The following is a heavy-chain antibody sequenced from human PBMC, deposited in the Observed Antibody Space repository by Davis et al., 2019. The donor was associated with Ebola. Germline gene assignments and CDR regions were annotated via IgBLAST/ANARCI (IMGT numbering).Heavy chain of an antibody. CDR1: GFTFSSYS. V-gene: IGHV3-21*01. J-gene: IGHJ5*02. Sequence: PGGSLRLSCAASGFTFSSYSMNWVRQAPGKGLEWVSSISGSSSYIYYADSVKGRFTISRDNAKNSLYLQMNSLRAEDTAVYYCARVAVVVVPASNWFDPWGQGTLVTVSS. D-gene: IGHD2-2*01. CDR2: ISGSSSYI. CDR3: ARVAVVVVPASNWFDP.